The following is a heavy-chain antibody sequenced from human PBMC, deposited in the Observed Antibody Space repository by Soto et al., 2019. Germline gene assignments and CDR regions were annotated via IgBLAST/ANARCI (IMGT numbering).Heavy chain of an antibody. CDR1: GGSFSGYY. CDR3: ARGERRWLQFYYYYGMEV. CDR2: INHSGST. D-gene: IGHD5-12*01. J-gene: IGHJ6*02. Sequence: SGTLSLTCSVYGGSFSGYYWSWIRQPPGKGLEWIEEINHSGSTNYNPSLKSRVTISVDTSKNQFSLKLSSVTAADTAVYYCARGERRWLQFYYYYGMEVWGQGTTGT. V-gene: IGHV4-34*01.